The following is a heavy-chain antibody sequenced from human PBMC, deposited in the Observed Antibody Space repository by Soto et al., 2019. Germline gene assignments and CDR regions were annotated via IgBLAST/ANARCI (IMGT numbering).Heavy chain of an antibody. V-gene: IGHV1-8*01. CDR3: ARDLVGATKNAFDI. J-gene: IGHJ3*02. D-gene: IGHD1-26*01. CDR2: MNPNSGNT. Sequence: GASVKVSCKASGYTFTSYDINWVRQATGQGLEWMGWMNPNSGNTGYAQKFQGRVTMTRNTSISTAYMELSSLRSDDTAVYYCARDLVGATKNAFDIWGQGTMVTVS. CDR1: GYTFTSYD.